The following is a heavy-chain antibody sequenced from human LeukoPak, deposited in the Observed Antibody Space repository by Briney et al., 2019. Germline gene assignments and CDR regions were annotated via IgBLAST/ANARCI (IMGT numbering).Heavy chain of an antibody. CDR3: AKADIVVVVAATWDY. V-gene: IGHV3-48*03. D-gene: IGHD2-15*01. Sequence: GGSLRLSCAASGFTFSSYEMNWVRQAPGKGLEWVSYISSSGSTIYYADSVKGRFTISRDNAKNSLYLQMNSLRAEDTAVYYCAKADIVVVVAATWDYWGQGTLVTVSS. J-gene: IGHJ4*02. CDR1: GFTFSSYE. CDR2: ISSSGSTI.